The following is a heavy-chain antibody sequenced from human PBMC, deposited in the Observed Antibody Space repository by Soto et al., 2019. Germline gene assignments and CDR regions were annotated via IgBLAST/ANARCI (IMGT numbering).Heavy chain of an antibody. J-gene: IGHJ4*02. CDR3: ARLRRDGYNWDY. V-gene: IGHV4-39*01. CDR1: GDSISTNSYS. CDR2: IYYSGST. D-gene: IGHD5-12*01. Sequence: SETLSLTCTVSGDSISTNSYSWGWIRQPPGQGLEWIGSIYYSGSTYYNPSLKSRVTIYVDTSKNQFSLKLSSMTAADTAVYYCARLRRDGYNWDYWGQGALVTVSS.